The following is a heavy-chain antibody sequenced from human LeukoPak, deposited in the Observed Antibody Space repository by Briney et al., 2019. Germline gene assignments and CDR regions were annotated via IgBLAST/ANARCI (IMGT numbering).Heavy chain of an antibody. CDR1: GFTVSSSY. CDR3: ARVFYDILTGYGIFDY. J-gene: IGHJ4*02. D-gene: IGHD3-9*01. Sequence: GGSLRLSCEVSGFTVSSSYMSWVRQAPGKGLEWVSVIYASGTTYYADSVKGRFTISRHNSKNTLYLQMNSLRADDTAVYYCARVFYDILTGYGIFDYWGQGTLVTVSS. CDR2: IYASGTT. V-gene: IGHV3-53*04.